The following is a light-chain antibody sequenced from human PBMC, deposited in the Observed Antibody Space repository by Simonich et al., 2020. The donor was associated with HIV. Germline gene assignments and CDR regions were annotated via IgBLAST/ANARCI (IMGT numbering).Light chain of an antibody. CDR1: SLRSYS. J-gene: IGLJ2*01. CDR2: GRD. V-gene: IGLV3-19*01. CDR3: QSYDSSLSGVV. Sequence: SSELTQDPAVSVALGQTVRITCQGDSLRSYSASWYQQKPGQAPILVISGRDKRPSGIPDRFSGSKSGTSASLAITGLQAKDEADYYCQSYDSSLSGVVFGGGTKLTVL.